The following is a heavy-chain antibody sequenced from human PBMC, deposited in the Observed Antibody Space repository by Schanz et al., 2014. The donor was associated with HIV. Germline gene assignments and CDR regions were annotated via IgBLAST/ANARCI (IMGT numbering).Heavy chain of an antibody. CDR1: GAIEREES. CDR2: ITESGGRT. J-gene: IGHJ4*02. D-gene: IGHD3-22*01. Sequence: VQLVESGGGLVQPGGGGRGEGKTSGAIEREESMAWSRQAPGKGLEWVSSITESGGRTYYADSVNGRFTISRDNSKNTLYLQMTTLRTEDTAVYYCAKPEYDSSGNSPSPLDYWGQGTLVTVSS. V-gene: IGHV3-23*04. CDR3: AKPEYDSSGNSPSPLDY.